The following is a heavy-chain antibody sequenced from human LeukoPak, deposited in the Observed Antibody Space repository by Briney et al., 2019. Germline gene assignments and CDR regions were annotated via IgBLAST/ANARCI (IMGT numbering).Heavy chain of an antibody. V-gene: IGHV3-53*01. CDR1: GLTGSHNY. J-gene: IGHJ4*02. Sequence: GGSLRLSCAASGLTGSHNYVSWVRQAPGKGLEWVSAIHTSGDTCYADSVKGRFTISRDTSKNTLYLQINSLKVEDTAVYYCAKRLSYCGGDCYSGPYDYWGQGTLVTVSS. CDR3: AKRLSYCGGDCYSGPYDY. CDR2: IHTSGDT. D-gene: IGHD2-21*02.